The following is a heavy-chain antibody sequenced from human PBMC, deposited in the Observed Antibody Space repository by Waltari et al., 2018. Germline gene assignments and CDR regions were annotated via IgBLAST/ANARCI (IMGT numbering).Heavy chain of an antibody. Sequence: EVQLVESGGGLVQPGGSLRLSCAASGFTFSSYEMNWVRQAPGKGLEWVSGISWNSGSIGDADSVKGRFTISRDNAKNSLYLQMNSLRAEDTALYYCAKENWGDTRSYYGMDVWGQGTTVTVSS. CDR1: GFTFSSYE. CDR2: ISWNSGSI. D-gene: IGHD3-16*01. CDR3: AKENWGDTRSYYGMDV. J-gene: IGHJ6*02. V-gene: IGHV3-9*01.